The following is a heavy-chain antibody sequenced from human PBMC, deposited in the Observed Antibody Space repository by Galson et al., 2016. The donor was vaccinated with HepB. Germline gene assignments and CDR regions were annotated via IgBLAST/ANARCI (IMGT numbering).Heavy chain of an antibody. CDR1: GFTFSSYA. CDR2: ISGSGGST. CDR3: AKDGQELLWVGDRSGGAFDY. Sequence: SLRLSCAASGFTFSSYAMSWVRQAPGKGLEWVSAISGSGGSTYYADSVKGRFTISRDNSKNTLYLQMNSLRAEDTAVYYCAKDGQELLWVGDRSGGAFDYWGQGTMVTVSS. V-gene: IGHV3-23*01. D-gene: IGHD3-10*01. J-gene: IGHJ4*02.